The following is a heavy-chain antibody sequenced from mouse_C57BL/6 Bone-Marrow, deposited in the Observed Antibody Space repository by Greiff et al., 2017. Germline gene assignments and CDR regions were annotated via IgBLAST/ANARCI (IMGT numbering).Heavy chain of an antibody. CDR1: GFSFNTYA. CDR2: IRSKSNNYAT. CDR3: VRGGTTVVAHWYFDV. Sequence: DVKLVESGGGLVQPKGSLKLSCAASGFSFNTYAMNWVRQAPGKGLEWVARIRSKSNNYATYYADSVKDRFTISRDDSESMLYLQMNNLKTEDTAMYYCVRGGTTVVAHWYFDVWGTGTTVTVSS. V-gene: IGHV10-1*01. D-gene: IGHD1-1*01. J-gene: IGHJ1*03.